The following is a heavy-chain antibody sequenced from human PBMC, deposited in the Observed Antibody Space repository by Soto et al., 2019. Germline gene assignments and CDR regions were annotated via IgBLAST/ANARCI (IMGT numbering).Heavy chain of an antibody. J-gene: IGHJ3*02. Sequence: ASLKVSCKASGGTFSSYTISWVRQAPGQGLEWMGRIIPILGIANYAQKFQGRVTITADKSTSTAYMELSSLRSEDTAVYYCARDAKPRYSSSWYSAFDIWGQGTMVTVSS. CDR2: IIPILGIA. CDR1: GGTFSSYT. V-gene: IGHV1-69*04. CDR3: ARDAKPRYSSSWYSAFDI. D-gene: IGHD6-13*01.